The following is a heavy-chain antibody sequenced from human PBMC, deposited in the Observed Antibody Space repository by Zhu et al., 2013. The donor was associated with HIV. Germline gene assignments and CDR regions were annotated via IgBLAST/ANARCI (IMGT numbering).Heavy chain of an antibody. CDR1: GFTFSSYS. CDR3: ARAWYQLLHAQADLDY. CDR2: ISSSSSYI. V-gene: IGHV3-21*01. J-gene: IGHJ4*02. D-gene: IGHD2-2*01. Sequence: EVQLVESGGGLVKPGGSLRLSCAASGFTFSSYSMNWVRQAPGKGLEWVSSISSSSSYIYYADSVKGRFTISRDNAKNSLYLQMNSLRAEDTAVYYCARAWYQLLHAQADLDYWGQGTLVTVSS.